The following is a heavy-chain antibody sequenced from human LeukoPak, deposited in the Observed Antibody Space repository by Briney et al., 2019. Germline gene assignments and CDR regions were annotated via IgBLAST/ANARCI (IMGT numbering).Heavy chain of an antibody. J-gene: IGHJ3*02. V-gene: IGHV5-51*03. CDR3: ASHYETSGYFGFDI. CDR2: IHPGSSNT. CDR1: GYVFTNYW. D-gene: IGHD3-22*01. Sequence: GESLKISCKGSGYVFTNYWVAWVRQVPEKGLEWMGHIHPGSSNTKYGPSFQGQVAISADKAITTAYLHWNNLRASDTPRDYCASHYETSGYFGFDIWGQGTMVTV.